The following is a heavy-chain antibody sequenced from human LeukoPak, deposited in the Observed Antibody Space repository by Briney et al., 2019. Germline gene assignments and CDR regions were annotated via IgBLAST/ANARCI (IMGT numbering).Heavy chain of an antibody. CDR3: ARGGRVQIPIFPHDY. D-gene: IGHD1-1*01. Sequence: TGGSLRLSCAASGFTFSSYSMNWVRQAPGKGLEWVSYISSSSSTIYYADSVKGRFTISRDNAKNSLYLQMNSLRDEDTAVYYCARGGRVQIPIFPHDYWGQGTLVTVSS. V-gene: IGHV3-48*02. CDR1: GFTFSSYS. J-gene: IGHJ4*02. CDR2: ISSSSSTI.